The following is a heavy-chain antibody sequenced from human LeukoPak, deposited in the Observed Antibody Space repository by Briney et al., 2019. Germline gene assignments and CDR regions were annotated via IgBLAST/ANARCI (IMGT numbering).Heavy chain of an antibody. CDR2: INTNTGNP. CDR3: ARAGAARLSHDY. CDR1: GYSFSGYG. D-gene: IGHD6-6*01. V-gene: IGHV7-4-1*02. J-gene: IGHJ4*02. Sequence: ASVKVSCKASGYSFSGYGMLWVRQAPGQGLEYMGWINTNTGNPTYAQGFTGRFAFSLDTSVNTAYLQISSLMAEDTAVYFCARAGAARLSHDYWGQGTLVSVSS.